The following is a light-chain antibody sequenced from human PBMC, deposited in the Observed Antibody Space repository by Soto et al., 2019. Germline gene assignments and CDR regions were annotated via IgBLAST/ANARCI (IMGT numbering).Light chain of an antibody. J-gene: IGKJ1*01. CDR1: QSVSNK. CDR3: QQYDSWPRT. V-gene: IGKV3-15*01. Sequence: IVMTQSPATLSVSPGERATLFCRASQSVSNKLAWYQQQPGQAPRLLLYGAFSRAAGIPARFSGSASGTEFTLTISSLQPEDFAVYYCQQYDSWPRTFGQGTRVESK. CDR2: GAF.